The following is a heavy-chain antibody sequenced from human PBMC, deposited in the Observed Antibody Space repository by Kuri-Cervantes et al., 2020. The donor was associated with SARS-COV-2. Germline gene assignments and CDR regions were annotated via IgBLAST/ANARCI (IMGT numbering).Heavy chain of an antibody. V-gene: IGHV4-61*02. CDR1: GGSISSGGYS. D-gene: IGHD6-13*01. CDR2: IYTSGST. Sequence: SETLSLTCTVSGGSISSGGYSRSWIRQPPGKGLEWIGRIYTSGSTNYNPTLKSRVTISVDTSKNQFSLKLGSVTAADTAVYYCARDQYETGSSWAFHHWGQGTRVTVSS. J-gene: IGHJ1*01. CDR3: ARDQYETGSSWAFHH.